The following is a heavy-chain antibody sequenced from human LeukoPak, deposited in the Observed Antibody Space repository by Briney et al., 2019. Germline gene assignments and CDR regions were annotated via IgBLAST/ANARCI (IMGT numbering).Heavy chain of an antibody. V-gene: IGHV4-61*02. J-gene: IGHJ4*02. CDR1: GGSVSSGGYY. D-gene: IGHD3-3*01. CDR3: ARERYDFWGGPLDY. Sequence: SETLSLTCTVSGGSVSSGGYYWSWIRQPAGKGLEWIGRIYTSGSTNYNPSLKSRVTISVDTSKNQFSLKLSSVTAADTAVYYCARERYDFWGGPLDYWGQGTLVTVSS. CDR2: IYTSGST.